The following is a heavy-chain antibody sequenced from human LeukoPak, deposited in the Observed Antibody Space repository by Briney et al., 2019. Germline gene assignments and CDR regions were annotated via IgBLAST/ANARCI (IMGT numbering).Heavy chain of an antibody. CDR3: ARGHYGLDY. CDR2: IDRTDSAT. Sequence: PGGSLRLSCAASGFTLSDHYMRWIRQAPGKGLEWVSYIDRTDSATYYADSVKGRFTISRDNAKNSLYLQMSSLRVEDTAVYYCARGHYGLDYWGQGTLVTVSS. V-gene: IGHV3-11*01. CDR1: GFTLSDHY. J-gene: IGHJ4*02. D-gene: IGHD4-17*01.